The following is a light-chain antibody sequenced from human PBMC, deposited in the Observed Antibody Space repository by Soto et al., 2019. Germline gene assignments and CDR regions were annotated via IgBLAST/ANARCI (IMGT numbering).Light chain of an antibody. Sequence: QSVLTQPPSVSGAPGRRVTISCTGSSSNIGAGYDVHWYQQLPGTAPKLLIYRNSNRPSGVPDRFSGSKSGTSASLAITGLRAEDEADYYCQSCDSSLSGSGVFGTGTKLTVL. CDR1: SSNIGAGYD. CDR3: QSCDSSLSGSGV. J-gene: IGLJ1*01. CDR2: RNS. V-gene: IGLV1-40*01.